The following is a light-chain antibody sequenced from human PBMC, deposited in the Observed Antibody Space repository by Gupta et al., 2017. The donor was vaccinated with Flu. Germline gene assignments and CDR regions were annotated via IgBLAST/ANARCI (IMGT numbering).Light chain of an antibody. CDR2: DVS. Sequence: DIVLTQSPSTLSLSPGERATLACRASQSVGAYLAWYQQKTGQAPRLLINDVSKRADDIPARFTGIGSGTEFTLTISSREPEDFAIYCCHQRSNWPITFGRGTRVEI. CDR1: QSVGAY. J-gene: IGKJ4*01. CDR3: HQRSNWPIT. V-gene: IGKV3-11*01.